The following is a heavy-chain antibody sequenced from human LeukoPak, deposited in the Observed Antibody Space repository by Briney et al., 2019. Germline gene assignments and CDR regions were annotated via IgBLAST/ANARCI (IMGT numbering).Heavy chain of an antibody. V-gene: IGHV1-2*06. CDR1: GYTFTGYY. CDR2: INPNSGGT. J-gene: IGHJ4*02. D-gene: IGHD3-22*01. Sequence: ASVKVSCKASGYTFTGYYMHWVRQAPGQGLEWMGRINPNSGGTNYAQKFQGRVTMTRDTSISTAYMELSRLRSDGTAVYYCARDNYDSSGSFDYWGQGTLVTVSS. CDR3: ARDNYDSSGSFDY.